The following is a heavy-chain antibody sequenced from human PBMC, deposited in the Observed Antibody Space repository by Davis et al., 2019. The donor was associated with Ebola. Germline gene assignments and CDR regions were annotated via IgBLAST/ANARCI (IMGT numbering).Heavy chain of an antibody. D-gene: IGHD5-12*01. V-gene: IGHV3-23*01. J-gene: IGHJ4*02. CDR3: ARHRGYSASGSFDY. Sequence: GESLKISCAASGFTFSNYAMDWVRQAPGKGLEWVSGITSGGRTNYADSVKGRFTISRDNSKNTVYLQMNSLRAEDTAVYYCARHRGYSASGSFDYWGQGTLVTV. CDR2: ITSGGRT. CDR1: GFTFSNYA.